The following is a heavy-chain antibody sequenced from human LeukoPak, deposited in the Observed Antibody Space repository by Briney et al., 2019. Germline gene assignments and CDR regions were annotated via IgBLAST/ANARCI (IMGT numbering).Heavy chain of an antibody. J-gene: IGHJ4*02. V-gene: IGHV3-7*01. CDR2: IKPDGSEK. D-gene: IGHD1-26*01. CDR1: GFTFSSYW. CDR3: ATVLNSGSFRYFDY. Sequence: GGPLRLSCAASGFTFSSYWMSWVSQVPGKGLEWVANIKPDGSEKYYVDSVKGRFTISRDNAKNSLYLQMNSLRAEDTAVYYCATVLNSGSFRYFDYWGQGTLVSVSS.